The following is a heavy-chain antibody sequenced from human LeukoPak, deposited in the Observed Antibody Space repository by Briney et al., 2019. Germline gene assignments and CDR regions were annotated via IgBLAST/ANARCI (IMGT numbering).Heavy chain of an antibody. CDR1: GASVSSSSYY. J-gene: IGHJ4*02. Sequence: LETLSLTCTVSGASVSSSSYYWSWIRQPPGKGLEWIGYIYYSGSTNYNPSLKSRVTISVDTSKNQFSLKVSSVTAADTAVYYCASNYYGSGSLDYWGQGNLVTVSS. CDR3: ASNYYGSGSLDY. D-gene: IGHD3-10*01. CDR2: IYYSGST. V-gene: IGHV4-61*01.